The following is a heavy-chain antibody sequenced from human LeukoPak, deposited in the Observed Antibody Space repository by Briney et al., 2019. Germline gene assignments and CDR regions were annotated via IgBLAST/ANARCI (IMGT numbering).Heavy chain of an antibody. J-gene: IGHJ4*02. D-gene: IGHD3-10*02. CDR2: IYASGTT. CDR1: GGSIRSGGYY. V-gene: IGHV4-61*02. CDR3: ARGGITLSADS. Sequence: SETLSLTCTVSGGSIRSGGYYWNWIRQPAGKGLEWIGRIYASGTTNYNPSLKSRVTISVDTSKNQFSLKLTSVTAANTAVYYCARGGITLSADSWGQGTLVTVSS.